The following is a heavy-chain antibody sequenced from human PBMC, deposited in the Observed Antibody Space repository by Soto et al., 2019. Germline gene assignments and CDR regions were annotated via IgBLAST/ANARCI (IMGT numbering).Heavy chain of an antibody. CDR1: GGSISSSTYY. CDR3: EREGDGYNLPTFDY. CDR2: IYYSGST. V-gene: IGHV4-39*02. J-gene: IGHJ4*02. Sequence: SETLSLTCTVSGGSISSSTYYWGWIRQPPGKGLEWIGSIYYSGSTYYSPSLKSRLTISVDTSKNQFSLKLSSVTAADTAVYYCEREGDGYNLPTFDYWGAGTPVTVSS. D-gene: IGHD5-12*01.